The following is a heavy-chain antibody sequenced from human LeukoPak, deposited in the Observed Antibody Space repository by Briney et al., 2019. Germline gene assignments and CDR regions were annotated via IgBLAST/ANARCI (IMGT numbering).Heavy chain of an antibody. D-gene: IGHD3-10*01. CDR1: GLTFSNAW. CDR3: AKDNTYYYASGSYYFFFEY. V-gene: IGHV3-30*18. J-gene: IGHJ4*02. CDR2: LSYDGSQK. Sequence: GGSLRLSCVASGLTFSNAWLSWVRQAPGKGLEWVAILSYDGSQKHFADSVKGRFTISRDNSKNTLYLQMDSLRAEDTAVYYCAKDNTYYYASGSYYFFFEYWGQGTLVTVSS.